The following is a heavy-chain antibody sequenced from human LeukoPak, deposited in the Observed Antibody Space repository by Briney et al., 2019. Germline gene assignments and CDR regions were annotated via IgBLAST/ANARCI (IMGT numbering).Heavy chain of an antibody. CDR2: IWYDGSNK. J-gene: IGHJ6*02. Sequence: GRSLRLPCAASGFTFSSYGMHWVRQAPGKGLEWVAVIWYDGSNKYYADSVKGRFTISRDNSKNTLYLQMNSLRAEDTAVYYCARDQENYYGSGSYYSCYYYGMDVWGQGTTVTVSS. D-gene: IGHD3-10*01. CDR3: ARDQENYYGSGSYYSCYYYGMDV. CDR1: GFTFSSYG. V-gene: IGHV3-33*01.